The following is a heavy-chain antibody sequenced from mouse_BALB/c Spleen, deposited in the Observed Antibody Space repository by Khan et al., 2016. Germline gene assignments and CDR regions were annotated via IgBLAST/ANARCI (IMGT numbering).Heavy chain of an antibody. V-gene: IGHV4-1*02. CDR2: INPDSSTI. D-gene: IGHD2-14*01. CDR3: AREGRYDGSWFAY. Sequence: EVKLLESGGGLVQPGGSLKLSCAASGFDFSRYWMSWVRQAPGKGLEWIGEINPDSSTINYTPSLKDKFIISRDNAKNTLYLQMSKVRSEDTARYYCAREGRYDGSWFAYWGQGTLVTVSA. CDR1: GFDFSRYW. J-gene: IGHJ3*01.